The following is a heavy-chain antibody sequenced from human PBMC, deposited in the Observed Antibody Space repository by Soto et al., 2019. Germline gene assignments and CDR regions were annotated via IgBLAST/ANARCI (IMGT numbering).Heavy chain of an antibody. Sequence: GGSLRLSCAASGFTFSSYSMNWVRQAPGKGLEWVSSISSSSSYIYYADSVKGRFTISRDNAKNSLYLQMNSLRAEDTAVYYCARVRLYGGYSGYDYGYWGQGTLVSVSS. D-gene: IGHD5-12*01. V-gene: IGHV3-21*01. J-gene: IGHJ4*02. CDR3: ARVRLYGGYSGYDYGY. CDR2: ISSSSSYI. CDR1: GFTFSSYS.